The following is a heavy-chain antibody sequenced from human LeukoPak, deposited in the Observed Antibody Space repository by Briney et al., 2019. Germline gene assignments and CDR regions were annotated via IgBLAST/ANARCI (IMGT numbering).Heavy chain of an antibody. CDR2: INPRGDST. V-gene: IGHV1-46*01. D-gene: IGHD6-13*01. J-gene: IGHJ4*02. CDR3: AKEFSSSCLDS. CDR1: GFPFTSHY. Sequence: ASVKVSCKASGFPFTSHYMHWVRQAPGQGLEWMGIINPRGDSTTYAQRFLGRVTMTEDTSTSTFYLELSSLRSDDTAVYYCAKEFSSSCLDSWGQGTLVTVSS.